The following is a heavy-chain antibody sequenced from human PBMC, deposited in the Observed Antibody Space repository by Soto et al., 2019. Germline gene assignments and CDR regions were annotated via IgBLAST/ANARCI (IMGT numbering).Heavy chain of an antibody. D-gene: IGHD1-1*01. Sequence: QVQLQESGPGLVKPSQTLSLTCTVSGGSISSGGYYWSWIRQHPGKGLEWIGYIYYSGSTYYNPSLMSRVTISVDTSKNQFSLKLSSVTAADTAVYYCARAYPELYYYGMDVWGQGTTVTVSS. CDR3: ARAYPELYYYGMDV. V-gene: IGHV4-31*03. CDR1: GGSISSGGYY. J-gene: IGHJ6*02. CDR2: IYYSGST.